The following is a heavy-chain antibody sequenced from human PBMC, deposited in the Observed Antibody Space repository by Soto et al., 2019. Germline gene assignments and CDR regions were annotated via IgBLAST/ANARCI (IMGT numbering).Heavy chain of an antibody. V-gene: IGHV3-7*01. Sequence: EVQLVESAGGLVQPGGSLRLSCAASRYTFRNYWMSWVRQAPGKGLEWVANIKQDGSEKYYVYAVKGRFTTSRDNAKNSLYLQMNSLRAEDTAVYYCARGPNSIDPWGQGTLVTVSS. J-gene: IGHJ5*02. CDR1: RYTFRNYW. CDR2: IKQDGSEK. CDR3: ARGPNSIDP. D-gene: IGHD1-7*01.